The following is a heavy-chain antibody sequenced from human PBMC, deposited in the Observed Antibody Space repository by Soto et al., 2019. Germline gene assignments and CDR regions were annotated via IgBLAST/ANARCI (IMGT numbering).Heavy chain of an antibody. CDR3: ARDLPDYDILTGSYPGFDY. CDR2: INPSGGST. J-gene: IGHJ4*02. CDR1: GYTFTSYY. Sequence: ASVKVSCKASGYTFTSYYMHWVRQAPGQGLEWMGIINPSGGSTSYAQKFQGRVTMTRDTSTSTVYMELSSLRSEDTAVYYCARDLPDYDILTGSYPGFDYWGQGTLVTVSS. D-gene: IGHD3-9*01. V-gene: IGHV1-46*03.